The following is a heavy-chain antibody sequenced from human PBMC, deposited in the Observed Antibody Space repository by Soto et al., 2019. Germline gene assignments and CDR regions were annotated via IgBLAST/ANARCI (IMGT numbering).Heavy chain of an antibody. J-gene: IGHJ4*02. Sequence: GGSLRLSCVASGFTFRNYAMSWVRQAPGKGLEWVSAIRGSATTTYYADSVKGRFTISRDNSKNTLYLQMNSLRAEDTAVYYCARDGIAVAGTGIDYWGQGTLVTVSS. CDR3: ARDGIAVAGTGIDY. V-gene: IGHV3-23*01. CDR2: IRGSATTT. D-gene: IGHD6-19*01. CDR1: GFTFRNYA.